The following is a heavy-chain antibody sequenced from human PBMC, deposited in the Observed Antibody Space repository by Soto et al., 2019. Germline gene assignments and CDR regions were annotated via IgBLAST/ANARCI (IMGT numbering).Heavy chain of an antibody. J-gene: IGHJ4*02. CDR2: ISSSASTI. CDR1: AFTFRNYY. Sequence: GGSLSLSCAASAFTFRNYYLSWLRQAPWKWLEWVSYISSSASTIYYAASVKGRFTITRDNAKNPLYLQMNSLRAEDTAVYYCARFISSLQPFDYWGQGTLVTVSA. V-gene: IGHV3-11*01. CDR3: ARFISSLQPFDY. D-gene: IGHD6-6*01.